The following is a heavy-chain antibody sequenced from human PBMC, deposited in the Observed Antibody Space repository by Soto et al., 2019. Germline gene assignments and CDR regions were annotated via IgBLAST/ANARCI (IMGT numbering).Heavy chain of an antibody. Sequence: GGSLRLSCAASGFTFRTYAMNWVRQAPGKGLEWISAISGSGSFTHYADSVRGRFTISRDNSQNQLYLQMNNLRGDDTAMYYCAKIPTGSGSSKFDYWGQGVQVTVSS. CDR3: AKIPTGSGSSKFDY. V-gene: IGHV3-23*01. CDR1: GFTFRTYA. D-gene: IGHD3-10*01. CDR2: ISGSGSFT. J-gene: IGHJ4*02.